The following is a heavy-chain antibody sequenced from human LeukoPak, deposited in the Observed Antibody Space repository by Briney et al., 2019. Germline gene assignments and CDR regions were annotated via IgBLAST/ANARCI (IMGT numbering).Heavy chain of an antibody. D-gene: IGHD1-26*01. CDR2: VYYSGKT. CDR1: GDFIAAYY. CDR3: ARDRGWELTDY. J-gene: IGHJ4*02. V-gene: IGHV4-59*12. Sequence: PSETLSLTCTVSGDFIAAYYWSWIRQAPGKGLEWIGYVYYSGKTEYNPSLRSRVTISLEMSNHQFSLKLTSVTAADTAVYYCARDRGWELTDYWGQGTLVTVSS.